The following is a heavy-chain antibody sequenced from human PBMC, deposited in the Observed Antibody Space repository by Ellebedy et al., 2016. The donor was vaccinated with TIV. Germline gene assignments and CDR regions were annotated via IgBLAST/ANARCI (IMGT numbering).Heavy chain of an antibody. CDR1: GGSFSNYY. J-gene: IGHJ6*02. Sequence: MPSETLSLTCTVSGGSFSNYYWSWIRQPPEKGLEWIGYVSYTGSTNSNPSLKSRVTVSLATSKNQFSLQLTSVSAADTAVYYCARRQGSGKAYAIDVWGQGTTVIVSS. V-gene: IGHV4-59*08. D-gene: IGHD3-10*01. CDR2: VSYTGST. CDR3: ARRQGSGKAYAIDV.